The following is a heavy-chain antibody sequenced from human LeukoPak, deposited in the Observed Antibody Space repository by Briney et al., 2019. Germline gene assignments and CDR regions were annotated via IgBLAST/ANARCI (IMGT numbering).Heavy chain of an antibody. Sequence: GGSLRLSCAASGFIFSSYDMNWVRQAPGKGLEWVSYITSSSSNIYYADSVKGRFTISRDNAKNSLYLQMNSLRAEDTAVYYCARDQYYYDSSAYSYWGQGTLVTVSS. CDR1: GFIFSSYD. J-gene: IGHJ4*02. D-gene: IGHD3-22*01. V-gene: IGHV3-48*01. CDR2: ITSSSSNI. CDR3: ARDQYYYDSSAYSY.